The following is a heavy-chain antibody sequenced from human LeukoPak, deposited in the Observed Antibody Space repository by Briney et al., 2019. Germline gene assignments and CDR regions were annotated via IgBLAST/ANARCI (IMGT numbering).Heavy chain of an antibody. J-gene: IGHJ3*02. D-gene: IGHD1-14*01. CDR3: ARGALRTTEAFDI. V-gene: IGHV1-69*13. CDR2: IIPIFGTA. Sequence: ASVKVSCKASGGTFSSYAISWVRQAPGQGLEWMGGIIPIFGTANYAQKFQGRVTITADESTNTAYMELSSLRSEDTAVYYCARGALRTTEAFDIWGQGTMVTVSS. CDR1: GGTFSSYA.